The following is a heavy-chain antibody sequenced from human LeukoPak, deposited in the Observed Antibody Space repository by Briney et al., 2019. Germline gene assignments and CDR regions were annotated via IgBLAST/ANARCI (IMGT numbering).Heavy chain of an antibody. D-gene: IGHD4-17*01. Sequence: GGSLRLSCAASGLTFSSCAMNWVRQAPGKGLEWVSAISGSGGNTYYADSVKGRFTISRDNSKNTLYLQMNSLRAEDTAVYYCANPRGNYGAYAFDIWGQGTMVTVSS. J-gene: IGHJ3*02. CDR3: ANPRGNYGAYAFDI. CDR1: GLTFSSCA. CDR2: ISGSGGNT. V-gene: IGHV3-23*01.